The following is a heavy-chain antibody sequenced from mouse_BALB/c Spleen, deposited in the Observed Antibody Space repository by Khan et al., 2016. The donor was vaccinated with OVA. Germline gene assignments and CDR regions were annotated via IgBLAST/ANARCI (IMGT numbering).Heavy chain of an antibody. V-gene: IGHV5-17*02. D-gene: IGHD1-1*02. CDR1: GFTFSSFG. J-gene: IGHJ3*01. Sequence: EVELVESGGGLVQPGGSRKLSCAASGFTFSSFGMHWVRQAPEKGLEWVAYISSGGSTIYYADTVKGRFPISRDTPKNTLFLQMTSLRSEDTAMYYCARDYGGFAYWGQGTLVTVSA. CDR2: ISSGGSTI. CDR3: ARDYGGFAY.